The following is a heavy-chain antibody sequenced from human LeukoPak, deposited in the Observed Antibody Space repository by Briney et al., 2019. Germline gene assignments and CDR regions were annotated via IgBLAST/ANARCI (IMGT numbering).Heavy chain of an antibody. D-gene: IGHD3-22*01. CDR2: ISSSSSAI. CDR3: ARPLYYYDSSGYYYGAFDI. V-gene: IGHV3-48*01. CDR1: GFTFSSYS. Sequence: GGSLRLSCAASGFTFSSYSMNWVRQAPGKGLEWVSYISSSSSAIYYADSVKGRFTISRDNAKNSLYLQMNSLRAEDTAVYYCARPLYYYDSSGYYYGAFDIWGQGTMVTVSS. J-gene: IGHJ3*02.